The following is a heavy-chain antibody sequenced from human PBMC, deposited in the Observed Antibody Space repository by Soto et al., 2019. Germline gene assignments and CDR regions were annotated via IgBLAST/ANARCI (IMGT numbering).Heavy chain of an antibody. Sequence: GASVKFCCHACGYTFTAYYIHWVRQAPRQGLEWKGCIHPGSGGTNYAQQFQARVTMTRDASISTAYTELSRLSSYDTAKECCSGLHPFRSAQEFEPWGKWTLGT. CDR3: SGLHPFRSAQEFEP. V-gene: IGHV1-2*02. CDR1: GYTFTAYY. CDR2: IHPGSGGT. J-gene: IGHJ4*03. D-gene: IGHD3-10*01.